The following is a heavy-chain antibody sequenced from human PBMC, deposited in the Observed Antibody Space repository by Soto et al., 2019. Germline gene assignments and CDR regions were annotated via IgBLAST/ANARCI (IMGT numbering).Heavy chain of an antibody. J-gene: IGHJ1*01. D-gene: IGHD4-17*01. CDR2: ISSTSSTI. CDR1: GFTFSTYS. CDR3: ARVGLPGTTAVMVNQH. V-gene: IGHV3-48*02. Sequence: EVHRVESGGGLVQPGGSLRLSCAASGFTFSTYSMNWVRQAPGKGLEWVSYISSTSSTIYYADSVKGRFTISRDNAKNSLYLQMNSLRDEDTAVYYCARVGLPGTTAVMVNQHWGQGTLVTVSS.